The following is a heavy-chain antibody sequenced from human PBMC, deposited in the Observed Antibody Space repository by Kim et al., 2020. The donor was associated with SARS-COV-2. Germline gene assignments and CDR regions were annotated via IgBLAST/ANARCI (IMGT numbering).Heavy chain of an antibody. V-gene: IGHV4-39*01. CDR2: IYYSGRT. Sequence: SETLSLTCTVSGGSISSSSYYWGWIRQPPGKGLEWIGSIYYSGRTYYNPSLKSRVTISVDTSENQFSLKLSFVPAADTALYYCARHSHDYGDYWGPGTLVTVSS. CDR1: GGSISSSSYY. CDR3: ARHSHDYGDY. J-gene: IGHJ4*02.